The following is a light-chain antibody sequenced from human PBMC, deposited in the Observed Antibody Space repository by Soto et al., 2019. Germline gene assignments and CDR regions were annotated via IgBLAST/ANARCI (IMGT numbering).Light chain of an antibody. Sequence: AIRMTHSPSSLSASTGDRVTITCRASQGISSYLAWYQQKPGKAPKLLIYAASSLQSGVPSRFSGSRSGTDFTLTISSLQPEDFATYYCQQSYSRVTFGQGTKVDIK. CDR2: AAS. J-gene: IGKJ1*01. V-gene: IGKV1-8*01. CDR3: QQSYSRVT. CDR1: QGISSY.